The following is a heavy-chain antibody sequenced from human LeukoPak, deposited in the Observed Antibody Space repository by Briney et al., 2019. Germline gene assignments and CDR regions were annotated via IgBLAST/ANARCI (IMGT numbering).Heavy chain of an antibody. J-gene: IGHJ4*02. CDR2: INPNSGGT. CDR1: GYTFTSYG. Sequence: ASVKVSCKASGYTFTSYGISWVRQAPGQGLEWMGWINPNSGGTNYAQKFQGRVTMTRGTSISTAYMELSRLRSDDTAVYYCATAGTSWDYFDYWGQGTLVTVSS. D-gene: IGHD1-14*01. CDR3: ATAGTSWDYFDY. V-gene: IGHV1-2*02.